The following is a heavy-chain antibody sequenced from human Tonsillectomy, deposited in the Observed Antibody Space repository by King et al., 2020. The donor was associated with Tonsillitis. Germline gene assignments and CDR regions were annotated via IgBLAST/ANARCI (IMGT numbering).Heavy chain of an antibody. CDR3: ATNKNYAFNY. Sequence: VQLVESGGGLVQPGGSLRLSCAASGFSVSGDYMNWVRQVPGKGLEWVSIIHKGSRTEYADSVKGRFTISTDNSKNTVSLQMNRLRPEDTAVYYCATNKNYAFNYWGQGTLVTVSS. CDR1: GFSVSGDY. D-gene: IGHD3-16*01. CDR2: IHKGSRT. V-gene: IGHV3-66*01. J-gene: IGHJ4*02.